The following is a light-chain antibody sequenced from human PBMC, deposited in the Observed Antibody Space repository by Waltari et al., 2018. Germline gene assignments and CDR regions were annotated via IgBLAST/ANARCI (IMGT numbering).Light chain of an antibody. CDR3: QHRSNWPPT. V-gene: IGKV3-11*01. CDR2: DAS. CDR1: QGVSSY. J-gene: IGKJ4*01. Sequence: EIVLTQSPATLSLSPGERATLSCRASQGVSSYLAWYHQKPGQAPRLLIYDASNRATGIPARFSGSGSGTDFTLTISSLEPEDFALYYCQHRSNWPPTFGGGTKVEIK.